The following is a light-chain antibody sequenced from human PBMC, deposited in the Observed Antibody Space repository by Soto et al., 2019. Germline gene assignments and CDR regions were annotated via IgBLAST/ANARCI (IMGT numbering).Light chain of an antibody. CDR3: QQADSIPLT. J-gene: IGKJ4*01. CDR1: QDISKW. V-gene: IGKV1-12*01. CDR2: AAS. Sequence: DMQMTQSPSFVSASVGDRVTITCRASQDISKWLAWYQQKPGRAPKILIFAASTLQRGVPSRFSGSGSGTDFTLTISSLQPEDSVTYYCQQADSIPLTFGGGTKVDFK.